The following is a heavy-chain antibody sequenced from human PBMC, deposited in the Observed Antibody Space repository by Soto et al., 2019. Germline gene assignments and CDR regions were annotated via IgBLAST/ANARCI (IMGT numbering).Heavy chain of an antibody. CDR3: ARAQYYRMATNEYYFDY. CDR2: IYHSGST. Sequence: PSETLSLTCGVSVYSISSGYYWGWIRQPPGKGLEWIGSIYHSGSTYYNPSLKSRVTISVDTSKNQFSLKLSSVTAADTAVYYCARAQYYRMATNEYYFDYWGQGTLVTVSS. CDR1: VYSISSGYY. V-gene: IGHV4-38-2*01. J-gene: IGHJ4*02. D-gene: IGHD5-12*01.